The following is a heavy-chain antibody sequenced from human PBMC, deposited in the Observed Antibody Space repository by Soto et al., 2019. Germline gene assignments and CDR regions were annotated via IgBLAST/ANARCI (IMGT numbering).Heavy chain of an antibody. CDR2: IYYSGTT. D-gene: IGHD4-17*01. CDR1: GASISSYY. V-gene: IGHV4-59*01. J-gene: IGHJ4*02. CDR3: ARDRWGYGGLFDY. Sequence: SETLSLTCTVSGASISSYYWSWIRQPPGKGLEWIGYIYYSGTTNYNPSLKSRVTISVDTSKNQFSLKLTSVTAADTAVYYCARDRWGYGGLFDYWGQGTLVTVSS.